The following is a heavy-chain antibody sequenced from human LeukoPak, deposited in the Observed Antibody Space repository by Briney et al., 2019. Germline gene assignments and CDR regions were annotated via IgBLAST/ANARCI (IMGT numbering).Heavy chain of an antibody. D-gene: IGHD1-1*01. CDR1: GGSISSSNW. V-gene: IGHV4-4*02. Sequence: SGTLSLTCAVSGGSISSSNWWSWVRQPPGKGLEWIGGIYHSGSTNYNPSLKSRVTISADTSKKQSSLKLTSVTAADTAIYYCARGAGGYRFDPWGLGTLVTVSS. CDR2: IYHSGST. CDR3: ARGAGGYRFDP. J-gene: IGHJ5*02.